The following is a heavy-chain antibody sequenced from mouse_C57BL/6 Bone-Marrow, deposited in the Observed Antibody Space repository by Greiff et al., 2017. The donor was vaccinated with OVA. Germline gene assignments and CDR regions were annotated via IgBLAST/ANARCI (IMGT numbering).Heavy chain of an antibody. V-gene: IGHV14-1*01. Sequence: VQLQQSGAELVRPGASVKLSCTASGFNIKDYYMHWVKQRPEQGLEWIGRIDPEDGDTEYDPKFQGKATMPADTSSNTAFLQLSSQTSEDTAVYYGTTGSSYGYYFYYWGQGTTLTVSS. CDR3: TTGSSYGYYFYY. CDR2: IDPEDGDT. J-gene: IGHJ2*01. D-gene: IGHD1-1*01. CDR1: GFNIKDYY.